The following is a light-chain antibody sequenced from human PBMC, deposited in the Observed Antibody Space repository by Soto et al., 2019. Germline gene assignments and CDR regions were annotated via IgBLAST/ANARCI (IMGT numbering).Light chain of an antibody. CDR1: RSVSNSY. CDR3: QQYGTSLYT. Sequence: EIVLTQSPGTLSLSPGERATLPCRASRSVSNSYLAWYQQKPGQAPRLLMYGASNRATGIPDRFSGSGSGTDFTLTISRLEPEDFAVYYCQQYGTSLYTFGQGTKLEIK. J-gene: IGKJ2*01. V-gene: IGKV3-20*01. CDR2: GAS.